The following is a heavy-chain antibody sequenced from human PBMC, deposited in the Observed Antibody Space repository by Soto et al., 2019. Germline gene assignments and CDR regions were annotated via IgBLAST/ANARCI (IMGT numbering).Heavy chain of an antibody. CDR3: AKVIAADNQNYYYYGMDV. CDR2: ISWDGGST. V-gene: IGHV3-43*01. D-gene: IGHD6-13*01. CDR1: GFTFDDYT. Sequence: PGGSLRLSCAASGFTFDDYTMHWVRQAPGKGLEWVSLISWDGGSTYYADSVKGRFTISRDNSKNSLYLQMNSLRTEDTALYYCAKVIAADNQNYYYYGMDVWGQGTTVTVSS. J-gene: IGHJ6*02.